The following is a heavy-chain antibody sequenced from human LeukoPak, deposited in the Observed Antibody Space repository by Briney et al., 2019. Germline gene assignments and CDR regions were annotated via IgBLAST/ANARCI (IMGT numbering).Heavy chain of an antibody. CDR1: GGSISSSY. V-gene: IGHV4-59*01. D-gene: IGHD6-19*01. J-gene: IGHJ6*02. Sequence: SQTLSLTCTVSGGSISSSYWSWVRQPPGKGLEWIGYIDNSGSTNYNPSLKSRVTISLDTPKSQFSLKLSSVTAADTAVYYCARAPLYSGGSGWSIYYFYAMDVWGQGTTVTVSS. CDR3: ARAPLYSGGSGWSIYYFYAMDV. CDR2: IDNSGST.